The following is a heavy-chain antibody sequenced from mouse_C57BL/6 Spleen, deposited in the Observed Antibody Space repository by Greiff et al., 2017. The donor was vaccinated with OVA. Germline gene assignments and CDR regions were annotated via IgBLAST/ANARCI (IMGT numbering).Heavy chain of an antibody. CDR3: ARVYYSNPYAMDY. D-gene: IGHD2-5*01. V-gene: IGHV1-26*01. Sequence: EVQLQQSGPELVKPGASVKISCKASGYTFTDYYMNWVKQSHGKSLEWIGDINPNNGGTSYNQKFKGKATLPVDKSSSTAYMALRSLTSEDSAVYYCARVYYSNPYAMDYWGKGTSVTVSS. CDR1: GYTFTDYY. CDR2: INPNNGGT. J-gene: IGHJ4*01.